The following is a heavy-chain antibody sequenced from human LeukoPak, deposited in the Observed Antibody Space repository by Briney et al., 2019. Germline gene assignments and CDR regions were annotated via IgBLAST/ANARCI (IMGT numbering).Heavy chain of an antibody. CDR2: ISIYKGDI. CDR1: GYTFTSHG. CDR3: ATVRAVAGTQDR. D-gene: IGHD6-19*01. Sequence: ASVKVSCKASGYTFTSHGISWVRQAPGQGLEWMGWISIYKGDIKYSQKVQGRVTMTRDTSTSTAYMELRSLRSDDTAVYYCATVRAVAGTQDRWGQGTLVTVSS. J-gene: IGHJ5*02. V-gene: IGHV1-18*01.